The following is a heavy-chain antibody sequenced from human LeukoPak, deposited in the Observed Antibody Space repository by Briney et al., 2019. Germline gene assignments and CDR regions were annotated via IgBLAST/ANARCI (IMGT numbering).Heavy chain of an antibody. J-gene: IGHJ4*02. D-gene: IGHD4-17*01. CDR3: ARGDGDRDYFDY. CDR2: IIPIFGTA. CDR1: GYTFTTYA. V-gene: IGHV1-69*13. Sequence: SVKVSCKASGYTFTTYAISWVRQAPGQGLEWMGGIIPIFGTANYAQKFQGRVTITADESTSTAYMELSSLRSEDTAVYYCARGDGDRDYFDYWGQGTLVTVSS.